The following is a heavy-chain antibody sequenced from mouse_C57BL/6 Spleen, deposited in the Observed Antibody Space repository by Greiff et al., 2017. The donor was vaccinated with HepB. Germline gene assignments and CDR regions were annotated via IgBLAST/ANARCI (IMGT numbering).Heavy chain of an antibody. CDR3: ARSKGGSNYYFDY. Sequence: QVHVKQSGAELAKPGASVKLSCKASGYTFTSYWMHWVKQRPGQGLEWIGYINPSSGYTKYNQKFKDKATLTADKSSSTAYMQLSSLTYEDSAVYYGARSKGGSNYYFDYWGQGTTLTVSS. J-gene: IGHJ2*01. CDR2: INPSSGYT. V-gene: IGHV1-7*01. CDR1: GYTFTSYW. D-gene: IGHD2-5*01.